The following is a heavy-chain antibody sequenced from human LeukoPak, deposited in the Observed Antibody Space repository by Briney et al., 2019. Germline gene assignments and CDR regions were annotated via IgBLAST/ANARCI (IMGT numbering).Heavy chain of an antibody. CDR1: GYTXTGNY. J-gene: IGHJ4*02. V-gene: IGHV1-2*02. CDR3: ARGRPSSGSSGWGEY. Sequence: ASVKVSCKASGYTXTGNYMHWVRQAPGQGLEWVGWINPKSGATNYAQKFQGRVTMTRDTSISTVYMELSRLRSDDTAVYYCARGRPSSGSSGWGEYWGQGTLVTVSS. CDR2: INPKSGAT. D-gene: IGHD6-19*01.